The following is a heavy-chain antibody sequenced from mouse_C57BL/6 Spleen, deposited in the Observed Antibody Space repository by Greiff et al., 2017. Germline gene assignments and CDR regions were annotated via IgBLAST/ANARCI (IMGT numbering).Heavy chain of an antibody. J-gene: IGHJ1*03. V-gene: IGHV1-53*01. Sequence: QVQLQQPGTELVKPGASVKLSCKASGYTFTRYWMHWVKQRPGQGLEWIGNINPSNGGTNYNEKFKSKATLTVDKSSSTAYMQLSSLTSEDSAVYYCARSGIYDGYYWYFDVWGTGTTVTVSS. CDR2: INPSNGGT. CDR1: GYTFTRYW. CDR3: ARSGIYDGYYWYFDV. D-gene: IGHD2-3*01.